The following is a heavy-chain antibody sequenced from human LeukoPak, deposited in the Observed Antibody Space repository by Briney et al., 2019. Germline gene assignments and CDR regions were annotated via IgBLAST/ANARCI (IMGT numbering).Heavy chain of an antibody. CDR2: IHHSGST. CDR1: GGSISSSIYY. V-gene: IGHV4-39*01. D-gene: IGHD2-2*01. Sequence: PSETLSLTCTVSGGSISSSIYYWGWIRQPPGKRLEWIGSIHHSGSTYDNPSLKSRVTISVDTSKNQFSLKLSSVTAADTAVYYCASQGYADPRFDCWGRGTLVTVSS. CDR3: ASQGYADPRFDC. J-gene: IGHJ4*02.